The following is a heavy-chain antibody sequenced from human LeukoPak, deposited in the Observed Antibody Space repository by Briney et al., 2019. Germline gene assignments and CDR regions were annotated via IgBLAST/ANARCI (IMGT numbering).Heavy chain of an antibody. V-gene: IGHV1-69*13. CDR2: IIPIFGTA. Sequence: SVKVSCKASGGTFSSYAISWVRQAPGQGLEWMGGIIPIFGTANYAQKFQGRVTITADESTSTAYMELRSLRSDDTAVYYCARRREQQAFDPWGQGTLVTVSS. J-gene: IGHJ5*02. CDR3: ARRREQQAFDP. CDR1: GGTFSSYA. D-gene: IGHD6-13*01.